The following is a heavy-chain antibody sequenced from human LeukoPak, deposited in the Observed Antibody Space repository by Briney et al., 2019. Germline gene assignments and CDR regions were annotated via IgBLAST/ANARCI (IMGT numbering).Heavy chain of an antibody. D-gene: IGHD3-22*01. CDR2: ISGSGGST. Sequence: GGSLRLSCAAYGFTFSSYAMSWVRQAPGKGLEWVSAISGSGGSTYYADSVKGRFTISRDNSKNTLYLQMNSLRAEDTAVYYCAKDTRTYYYDSSGYYLTNPFDYWGQGTLVTVSS. J-gene: IGHJ4*02. CDR1: GFTFSSYA. V-gene: IGHV3-23*01. CDR3: AKDTRTYYYDSSGYYLTNPFDY.